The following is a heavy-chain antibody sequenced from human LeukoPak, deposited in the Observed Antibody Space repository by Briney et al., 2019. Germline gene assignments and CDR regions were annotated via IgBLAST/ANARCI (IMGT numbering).Heavy chain of an antibody. Sequence: SETLSLTCTVSGGSISSSSYYWGWIRQPPGKGLEWIGSIYYSGSTYYNPSLKSRVTISVDTSKNQFSLKLSSVTAADTAVYYCAALSSGWSFLDYWGQGTLVTVSS. V-gene: IGHV4-39*01. D-gene: IGHD6-19*01. CDR2: IYYSGST. J-gene: IGHJ4*02. CDR1: GGSISSSSYY. CDR3: AALSSGWSFLDY.